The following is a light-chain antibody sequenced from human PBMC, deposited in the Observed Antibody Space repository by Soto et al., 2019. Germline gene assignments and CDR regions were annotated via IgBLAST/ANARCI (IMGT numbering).Light chain of an antibody. V-gene: IGKV1-12*01. CDR2: HAS. CDR3: QQGKTFPYT. CDR1: QDVGDW. J-gene: IGKJ2*01. Sequence: IQMTQSPSTVSASLGDGINITCRAAQDVGDWLAWYQQRPGKAPKLLIFHASTLQSGVPPRFSGSRSGTTFTLIVSGLQREDFATYYCQQGKTFPYTFGQGTRLEI.